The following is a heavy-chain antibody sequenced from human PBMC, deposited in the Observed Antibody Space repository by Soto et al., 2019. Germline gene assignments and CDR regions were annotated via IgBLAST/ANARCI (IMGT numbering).Heavy chain of an antibody. V-gene: IGHV3-23*01. J-gene: IGHJ2*01. Sequence: EVQLLESGGGLVQPGGSLRLSCAASGFTFSRYAMNWVLQAPGKGLAWVSGISGSGGSTYYADSVKGRFTISRAKPKNTLYLQMNSLRAEDTAVYNCAKRTTGWNFALWGRGTLVTVSA. CDR3: AKRTTGWNFAL. CDR1: GFTFSRYA. CDR2: ISGSGGST.